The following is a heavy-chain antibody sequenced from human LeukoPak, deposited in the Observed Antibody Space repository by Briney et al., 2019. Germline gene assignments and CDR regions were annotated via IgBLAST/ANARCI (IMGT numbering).Heavy chain of an antibody. V-gene: IGHV3-64*01. D-gene: IGHD6-6*01. CDR3: ARISSSYDYDY. CDR1: GFTFRSYG. CDR2: ISSNGGST. Sequence: PGGSLRLSCAASGFTFRSYGMHWVRQAPGKGLEYVAAISSNGGSTDYANSVKGRFTISRDNSKNTLYFQMGSLRAEDMAVYYCARISSSYDYDYWGQGTLVTVSS. J-gene: IGHJ4*02.